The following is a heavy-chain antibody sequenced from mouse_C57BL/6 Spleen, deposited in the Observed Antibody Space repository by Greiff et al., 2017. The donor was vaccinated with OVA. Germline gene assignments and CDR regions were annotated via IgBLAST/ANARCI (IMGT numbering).Heavy chain of an antibody. J-gene: IGHJ2*01. D-gene: IGHD1-1*01. V-gene: IGHV1-81*01. CDR2: IYPRSGNT. CDR1: GYTFTSYG. Sequence: VQLVESGAELARPGASVKLSCKASGYTFTSYGISWVQQRTGQGLEWIGEIYPRSGNTYYNENFKGKATLTADKSSSTAYMELRSLTSEDSAVYFGAKYEAERYYGSRTYFDYWGQGTTLTVSS. CDR3: AKYEAERYYGSRTYFDY.